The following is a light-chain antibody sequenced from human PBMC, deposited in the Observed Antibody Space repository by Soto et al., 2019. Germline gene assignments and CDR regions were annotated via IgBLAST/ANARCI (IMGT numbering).Light chain of an antibody. CDR2: AAS. CDR1: QVISSY. CDR3: LQHNSYPLT. Sequence: DIELTQAPSFLAASAGDRVTITCRASQVISSYLAWYQQKPGRAPKLLIYAASTLQSGVPSRFRGSGSGTEFTLTISSLQPEDFATYYCLQHNSYPLTFGGGTKVDIK. J-gene: IGKJ4*01. V-gene: IGKV1-9*01.